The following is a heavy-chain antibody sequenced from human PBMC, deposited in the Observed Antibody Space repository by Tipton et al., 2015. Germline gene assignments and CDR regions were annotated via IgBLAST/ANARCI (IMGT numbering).Heavy chain of an antibody. V-gene: IGHV4-59*07. CDR1: SDSISKYY. Sequence: TLSLTCSVSSDSISKYYWSWIRQPPGKELEWIGYIQYSGSTNYNPSLKSRVTISVDPSKNQFSLKMSSVTASDTAVYYCAGARGRLGCFFDFWGQGIPVSVSS. J-gene: IGHJ4*02. D-gene: IGHD2-21*01. CDR2: IQYSGST. CDR3: AGARGRLGCFFDF.